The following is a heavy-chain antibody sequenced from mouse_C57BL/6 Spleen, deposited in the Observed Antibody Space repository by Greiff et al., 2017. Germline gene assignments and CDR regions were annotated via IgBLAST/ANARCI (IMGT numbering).Heavy chain of an antibody. CDR3: ARYYNGRGYAMDY. CDR2: INPSSGYT. J-gene: IGHJ4*01. CDR1: GYTFTSYW. D-gene: IGHD1-1*01. V-gene: IGHV1-7*01. Sequence: VHLVESGAELAKPGASVKLSCKASGYTFTSYWMHWVKQRPGQGLEWIGYINPSSGYTKYNQKFKDKATLTADKYSSTAYMQLSSLTYADSAVYYCARYYNGRGYAMDYWGQGTSVTVSS.